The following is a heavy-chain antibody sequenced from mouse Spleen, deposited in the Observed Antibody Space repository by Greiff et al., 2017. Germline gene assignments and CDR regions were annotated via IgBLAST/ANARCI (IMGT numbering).Heavy chain of an antibody. V-gene: IGHV1-42*01. CDR2: INPSTGGT. Sequence: VHVKQSGPELVKPGASVKISCKASGYSFTGYYMNWVKQSPEKSLEWIGEINPSTGGTTYNQKFKAKATLTVDKSSSTAYMQLKSLTSEDSAVYYCARTDYGNYFDYWGQGTTLTVSS. CDR3: ARTDYGNYFDY. CDR1: GYSFTGYY. D-gene: IGHD2-1*01. J-gene: IGHJ2*01.